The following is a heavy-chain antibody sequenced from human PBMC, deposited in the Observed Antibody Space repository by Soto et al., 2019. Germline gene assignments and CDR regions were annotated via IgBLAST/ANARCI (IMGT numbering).Heavy chain of an antibody. J-gene: IGHJ6*03. CDR1: GGSISSGGYY. CDR2: IYYSGST. CDR3: ARDGALGGDFWSGYRYYYYMDV. Sequence: QVQLQESGPGLVKPSQTLSLTCTVSGGSISSGGYYWSWIRQHPGKGLEWIGYIYYSGSTYYNPSPKSPVTMSVDTSKYQFSLKLSSVTAADTAVYYCARDGALGGDFWSGYRYYYYMDVWGKGTTVTVSS. D-gene: IGHD3-3*01. V-gene: IGHV4-31*01.